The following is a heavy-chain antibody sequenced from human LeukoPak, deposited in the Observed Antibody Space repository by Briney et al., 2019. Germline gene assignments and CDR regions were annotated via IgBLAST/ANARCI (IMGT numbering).Heavy chain of an antibody. D-gene: IGHD2-2*01. CDR2: ISAYNGNT. Sequence: ASVKVSCKASGYIFTSYGISWVRQAPGQGLEYVGWISAYNGNTNYAQELQGRVTMTTDTSTSTAYMELRSLRSDDTAVYYCARVCRGGYCSSTSSFDYWGQGTLVTVSS. J-gene: IGHJ4*02. CDR3: ARVCRGGYCSSTSSFDY. CDR1: GYIFTSYG. V-gene: IGHV1-18*01.